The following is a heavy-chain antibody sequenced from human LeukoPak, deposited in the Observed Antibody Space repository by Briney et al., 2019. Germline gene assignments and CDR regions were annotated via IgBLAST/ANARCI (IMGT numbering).Heavy chain of an antibody. Sequence: SETLSLTCAVSGGSISSSNWWSWVRQPPGKGLEWIGEIYHSGSTNYNPSLKSRVTISVDKSKNQFSLKLSSVTAADTAVYYCASTMDGAPSDAFDIWGQGTMVTVSS. CDR1: GGSISSSNW. CDR3: ASTMDGAPSDAFDI. J-gene: IGHJ3*02. D-gene: IGHD5-24*01. V-gene: IGHV4-4*02. CDR2: IYHSGST.